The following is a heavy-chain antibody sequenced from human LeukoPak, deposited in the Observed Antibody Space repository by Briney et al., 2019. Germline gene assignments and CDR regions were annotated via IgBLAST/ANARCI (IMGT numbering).Heavy chain of an antibody. V-gene: IGHV3-30*18. J-gene: IGHJ4*02. CDR3: AKEYCGGDCYTFDY. D-gene: IGHD2-21*02. CDR2: ISYDGSNK. CDR1: GFTFSSYG. Sequence: GRSLRLSCAASGFTFSSYGMHWVRQAPGKGLEWVAVISYDGSNKYYADSVKGRFTISRDNSKNTLCLQMNSLRAEDTAVYYCAKEYCGGDCYTFDYWGQGTLVTVSS.